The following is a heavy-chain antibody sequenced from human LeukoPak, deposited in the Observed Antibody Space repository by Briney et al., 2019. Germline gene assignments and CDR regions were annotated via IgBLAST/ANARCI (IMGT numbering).Heavy chain of an antibody. CDR3: AKDRDYDFWSGYSGFDY. CDR1: GFTFSSYA. J-gene: IGHJ4*02. D-gene: IGHD3-3*01. V-gene: IGHV3-30-3*01. CDR2: ISYDGSNK. Sequence: AGGSLRLSCAASGFTFSSYAIHWVRQAPGKGLEWVAVISYDGSNKYYADSVKGRFTISRDNSKNTLYLQMNSLRAEDTAVYYCAKDRDYDFWSGYSGFDYWGQGTLVTVSS.